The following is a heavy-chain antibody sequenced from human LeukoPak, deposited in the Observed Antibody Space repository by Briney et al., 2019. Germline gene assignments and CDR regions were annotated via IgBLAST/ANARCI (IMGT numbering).Heavy chain of an antibody. CDR1: GISFSSYV. CDR2: ISDSGGTT. CDR3: ASRWGYSFDH. J-gene: IGHJ4*02. Sequence: GGSLRLSCAAPGISFSSYVMSWVRQAPGKGLEWVSVISDSGGTTYYADSVKGRFTISRDNSKNTLYLQMNSLRAEDTAIYYCASRWGYSFDHWGQGTLVTVSS. D-gene: IGHD3-16*01. V-gene: IGHV3-23*01.